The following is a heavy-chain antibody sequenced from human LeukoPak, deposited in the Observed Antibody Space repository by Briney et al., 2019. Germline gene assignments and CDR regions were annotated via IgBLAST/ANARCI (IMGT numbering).Heavy chain of an antibody. CDR2: FDPEDGET. D-gene: IGHD1-7*01. V-gene: IGHV1-24*01. J-gene: IGHJ4*02. CDR1: GYTPTELS. Sequence: GASVKVSCKVSGYTPTELSMHWVRQAPGKGLEWMGGFDPEDGETIYAQKFQGRVTMTEDTSTDTAYMELSSLRSEDTAVYYCATVITGTTARVLDYRGQGTLVTVSS. CDR3: ATVITGTTARVLDY.